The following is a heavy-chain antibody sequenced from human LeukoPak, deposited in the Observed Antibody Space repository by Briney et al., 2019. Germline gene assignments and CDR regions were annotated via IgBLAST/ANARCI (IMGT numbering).Heavy chain of an antibody. V-gene: IGHV3-23*01. CDR3: AKTRGLYYYDTKFFDY. CDR2: ISGSGGST. CDR1: GFTFSSYA. J-gene: IGHJ4*02. Sequence: RSGGSLRLSCAASGFTFSSYAMSWVRQAPGKGPEWVSAISGSGGSTYYADSVKGRFTISRDNSKNTLYLQMNSLRAEDTAVYYCAKTRGLYYYDTKFFDYWGQGTLVTVSS. D-gene: IGHD3-22*01.